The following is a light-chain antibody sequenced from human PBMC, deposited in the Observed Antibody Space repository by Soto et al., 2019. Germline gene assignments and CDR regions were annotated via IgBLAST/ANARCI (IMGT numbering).Light chain of an antibody. CDR3: QQYGSWWT. Sequence: EIVLTQSPGTLSLSPGERATLSCRASQSVSSSYLAWYQQKPGHAPRLLIYGASSRATGIPDRFSGSGSGTDFTLTISRLEPEDFAVYYCQQYGSWWTFGQGTKVEIK. J-gene: IGKJ1*01. CDR2: GAS. V-gene: IGKV3-20*01. CDR1: QSVSSSY.